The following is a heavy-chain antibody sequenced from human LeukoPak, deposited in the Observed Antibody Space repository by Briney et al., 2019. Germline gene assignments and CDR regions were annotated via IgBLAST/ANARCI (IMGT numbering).Heavy chain of an antibody. CDR1: GFTFSSYA. J-gene: IGHJ5*02. D-gene: IGHD6-6*01. Sequence: GGSLRLSCAASGFTFSSYAMSWVRQAPGKGLGWVSDISGNGGSTYYADSVKGRFTISRDNSKNTLYLQMNSLRAEDTALYYCAKDRGYISSRPDNWFDPWGQGTLVTVSS. V-gene: IGHV3-23*01. CDR3: AKDRGYISSRPDNWFDP. CDR2: ISGNGGST.